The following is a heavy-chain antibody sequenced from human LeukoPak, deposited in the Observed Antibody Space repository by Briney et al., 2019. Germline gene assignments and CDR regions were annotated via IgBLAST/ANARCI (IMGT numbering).Heavy chain of an antibody. Sequence: PGGSLRLSCAASGFTVSDNYMSWVRRAPGKGLEWVSVIDNGGNTYYADSVKGRFTISRDNSKNTLYLQMNSLRAEDTAVYYCARDGSARSLGNWGQGTLVSVSS. CDR3: ARDGSARSLGN. J-gene: IGHJ4*02. V-gene: IGHV3-53*01. CDR1: GFTVSDNY. D-gene: IGHD6-6*01. CDR2: IDNGGNT.